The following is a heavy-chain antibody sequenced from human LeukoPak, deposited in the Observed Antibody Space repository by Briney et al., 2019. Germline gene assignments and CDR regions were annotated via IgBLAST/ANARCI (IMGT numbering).Heavy chain of an antibody. CDR3: ARLSETPAYYYSSGYYFLRY. CDR1: GYTFSAYD. Sequence: GASVMVSCKASGYTFSAYDINWVRQATGQGLEWMGWMNPDTGNTGYAQKFQGRVTMARDTSIGTAYMELNNLRSEDTAVYFCARLSETPAYYYSSGYYFLRYWGQGTLLVVSS. V-gene: IGHV1-8*01. J-gene: IGHJ4*02. CDR2: MNPDTGNT. D-gene: IGHD3-22*01.